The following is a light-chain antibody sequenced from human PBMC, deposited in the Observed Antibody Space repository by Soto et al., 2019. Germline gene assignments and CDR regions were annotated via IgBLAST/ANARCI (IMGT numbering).Light chain of an antibody. Sequence: DIQMTHCPSSLSAFVGYSVTVSCGASQGIHNFLAWYQHKPGKAPKLLIYKASTLKSGVPSRFSGSGSGTDFTFTISSLQPEDIATYYCQHYDHLPITFGQGTRLEIK. J-gene: IGKJ5*01. V-gene: IGKV1-33*01. CDR2: KAS. CDR3: QHYDHLPIT. CDR1: QGIHNF.